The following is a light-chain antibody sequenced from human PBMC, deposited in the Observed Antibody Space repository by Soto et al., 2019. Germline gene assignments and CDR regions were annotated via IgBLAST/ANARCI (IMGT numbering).Light chain of an antibody. CDR1: SSNIGAGFD. CDR2: GGN. J-gene: IGLJ3*02. Sequence: QSVLTQPPSVSGAPGQTDTISCTGSSSNIGAGFDVYWYQQIPGTAPKLLIYGGNNRPSGVPDRFSASKSGASGSLVITRLQTEDGGDYHCQAFDTSLSVSLFGGGTKLTVL. CDR3: QAFDTSLSVSL. V-gene: IGLV1-40*01.